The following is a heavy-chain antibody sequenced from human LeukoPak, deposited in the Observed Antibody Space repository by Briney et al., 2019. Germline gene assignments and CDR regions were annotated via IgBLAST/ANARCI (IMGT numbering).Heavy chain of an antibody. CDR2: INSDGSST. CDR3: AKSRAARSYYYGMDV. CDR1: GFTFSSYW. D-gene: IGHD6-6*01. J-gene: IGHJ6*02. V-gene: IGHV3-74*01. Sequence: GGSLRLSCAASGFTFSSYWMHWVRQAPGKGLVWVSRINSDGSSTSYADSVKGRFTISRDNSKNTLYLQMNSLRAEDTAVYYCAKSRAARSYYYGMDVWGQGTTVTVSS.